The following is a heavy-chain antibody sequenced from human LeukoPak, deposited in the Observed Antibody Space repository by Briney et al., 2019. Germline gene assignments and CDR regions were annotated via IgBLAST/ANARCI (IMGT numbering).Heavy chain of an antibody. J-gene: IGHJ4*02. Sequence: VASVKVSCKASGYTFTSYDINWVRQATGQGLEWMGWMNPNSGNTGYAQKFQGRVTMTRNTSISTAYMELSSLRSEDTAVYYCARGRTYYDFWSGYFVYWGQGTLVTVSS. V-gene: IGHV1-8*01. CDR1: GYTFTSYD. CDR3: ARGRTYYDFWSGYFVY. D-gene: IGHD3-3*01. CDR2: MNPNSGNT.